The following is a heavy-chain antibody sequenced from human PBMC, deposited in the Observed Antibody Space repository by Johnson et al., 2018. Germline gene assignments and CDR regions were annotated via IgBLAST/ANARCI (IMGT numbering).Heavy chain of an antibody. CDR1: GFTFSSYD. D-gene: IGHD3-3*01. Sequence: EVQLLEAGGGLVQPGGSLRLSCAASGFTFSSYDMHWVRQATGKGLEWVSDMGTAGDTYYPGSVKGRFTISRDNAKNSLYLQMNSLRAGDTAVYYWSRAAKYVTIFGVVRDGMDVWGQGTTVTVSS. J-gene: IGHJ6*02. CDR3: SRAAKYVTIFGVVRDGMDV. V-gene: IGHV3-13*01. CDR2: MGTAGDT.